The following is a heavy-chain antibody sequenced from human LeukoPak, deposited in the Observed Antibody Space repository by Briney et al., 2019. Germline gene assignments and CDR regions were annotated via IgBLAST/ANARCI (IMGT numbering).Heavy chain of an antibody. CDR3: ARDQKQWLVRSPLDV. Sequence: GGSLRLSCAASGFTFSSYAMHWVRQAPGKGLEWVAVISYDGSNKYYADSVKGRFTISRDNSKNTLYLQMNSLGAEDTAVYYCARDQKQWLVRSPLDVWGQGTTVTVSS. V-gene: IGHV3-30*04. J-gene: IGHJ6*02. D-gene: IGHD6-19*01. CDR1: GFTFSSYA. CDR2: ISYDGSNK.